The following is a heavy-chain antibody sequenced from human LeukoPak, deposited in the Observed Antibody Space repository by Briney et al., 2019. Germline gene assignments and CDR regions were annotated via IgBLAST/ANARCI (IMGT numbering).Heavy chain of an antibody. D-gene: IGHD1-7*01. CDR1: GFTFSSYG. V-gene: IGHV3-30*02. CDR3: AREVSWNYIGDY. CDR2: IRYDGSNK. Sequence: PGGSLRLSCAASGFTFSSYGMHWVRQAPGKGLEWVAFIRYDGSNKYYADSVKGRFTISRDNSKNTLYLQMNSLRAEDTAVYYCAREVSWNYIGDYWGQGTLVSVSS. J-gene: IGHJ4*02.